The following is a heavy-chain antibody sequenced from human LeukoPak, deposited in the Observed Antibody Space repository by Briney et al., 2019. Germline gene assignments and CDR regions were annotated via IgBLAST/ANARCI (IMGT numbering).Heavy chain of an antibody. CDR2: MNPNSGNT. Sequence: GASVKVSCKASGYTFTSYDINWVRQATGQGLEWMGWMNPNSGNTGYAQKFQGRVTMTRNTSISTAYMELSSLRFEDTAVYYCARGRPDYGDYYYYYMDVWGKGTTVTVSS. CDR1: GYTFTSYD. D-gene: IGHD4-17*01. CDR3: ARGRPDYGDYYYYYMDV. V-gene: IGHV1-8*01. J-gene: IGHJ6*03.